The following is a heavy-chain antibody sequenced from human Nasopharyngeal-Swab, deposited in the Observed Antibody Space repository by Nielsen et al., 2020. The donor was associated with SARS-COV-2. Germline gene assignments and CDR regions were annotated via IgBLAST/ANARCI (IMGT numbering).Heavy chain of an antibody. CDR1: GFSLSPSGMC. CDR2: IDWGDDK. Sequence: SGPTLVKPTQTLRLTCTFSGFSLSPSGMCVTWVRQPPGKALEWLALIDWGDDKYYSTSLKTRLTISKDTSNNQVVLIMANMDPGDTATYYCGRISPHDFHIDYWGQGTLVTVSS. CDR3: GRISPHDFHIDY. D-gene: IGHD2-21*02. J-gene: IGHJ4*02. V-gene: IGHV2-70*20.